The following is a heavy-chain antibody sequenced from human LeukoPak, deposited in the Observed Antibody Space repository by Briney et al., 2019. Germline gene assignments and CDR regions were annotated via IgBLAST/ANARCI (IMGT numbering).Heavy chain of an antibody. D-gene: IGHD3-10*01. CDR1: GFTFRSFA. Sequence: GGSLRLSCAASGFTFRSFAMHWVRQAPGKGLEWVALISFDGYHQFYADSVKGRFIISRDNAKNTFYLQMNSLRVEDTALYYCVKDFYGSGSPPHFDFWGQGPWSPSP. V-gene: IGHV3-30*18. CDR3: VKDFYGSGSPPHFDF. CDR2: ISFDGYHQ. J-gene: IGHJ4*02.